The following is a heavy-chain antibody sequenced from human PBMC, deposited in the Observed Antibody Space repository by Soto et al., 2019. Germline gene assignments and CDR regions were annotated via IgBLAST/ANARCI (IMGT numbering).Heavy chain of an antibody. D-gene: IGHD2-2*01. J-gene: IGHJ6*02. CDR2: INHSGST. V-gene: IGHV4-34*01. CDR1: GGSFSGYY. Sequence: QVQLQQWGAGLLKPSETLSLTCAVYGGSFSGYYWSWIRQPPGKGLEWIGEINHSGSTNYNPSLKSRVTISVDTSKNQCSLKLSSVTAADTAVYYCARGVVVPAPSGMDVWGQGTTVTVSS. CDR3: ARGVVVPAPSGMDV.